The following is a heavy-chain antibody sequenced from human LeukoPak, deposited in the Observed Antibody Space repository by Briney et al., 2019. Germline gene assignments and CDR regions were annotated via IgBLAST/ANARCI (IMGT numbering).Heavy chain of an antibody. CDR2: INPSGGST. V-gene: IGHV1-46*03. Sequence: ASVKVSCKASGYTFTSYYMHWVRQAPGQGLEWMGIINPSGGSTSYAQKFQGRVTMTRDTSTSTVYMELSSLRSEDTAGYYCARVSVTGLAAGVFDYWGQGTLVTVSS. CDR3: ARVSVTGLAAGVFDY. D-gene: IGHD6-13*01. CDR1: GYTFTSYY. J-gene: IGHJ4*02.